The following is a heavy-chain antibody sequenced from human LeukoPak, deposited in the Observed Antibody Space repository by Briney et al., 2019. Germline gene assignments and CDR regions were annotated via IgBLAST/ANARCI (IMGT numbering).Heavy chain of an antibody. J-gene: IGHJ4*02. CDR2: ITISGDTV. Sequence: PGGSLRLSCAASGFTFSDYYMSWIRQTPGKGLECLAYITISGDTVYYAASVEGRFTTSRDNANNLLFLQMHSLTDEDAGVYYCAVGFDYWGQGTLVSVSS. V-gene: IGHV3-11*01. CDR1: GFTFSDYY. CDR3: AVGFDY.